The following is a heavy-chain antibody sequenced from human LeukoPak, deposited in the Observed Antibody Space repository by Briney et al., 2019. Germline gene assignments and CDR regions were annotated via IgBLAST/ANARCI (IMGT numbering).Heavy chain of an antibody. J-gene: IGHJ4*02. Sequence: AGSLRLSCAASGFTFSGHWMSWVRQAPGKGLEWVANINQGGSDKYYVDSVKGRFTISRDNANNLLYLQMNSLRGEDTAVYYCTRDRSRAEDDWGQGTLVTVSS. CDR3: TRDRSRAEDD. CDR2: INQGGSDK. D-gene: IGHD1-14*01. V-gene: IGHV3-7*01. CDR1: GFTFSGHW.